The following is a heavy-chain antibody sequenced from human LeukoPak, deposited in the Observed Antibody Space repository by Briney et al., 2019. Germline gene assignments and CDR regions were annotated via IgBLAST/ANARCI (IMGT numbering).Heavy chain of an antibody. CDR2: ISSSGSTI. Sequence: GGSLRHSCAASGFTFDDYGMSWVRQAPWKGLEWVSDISSSGSTIYYADSVKGRFTISRDNAKNSLYLQMNSLRAEDTAVYYCARDHRGYSYGYRYYYYMDVWGKGTTVTISS. CDR3: ARDHRGYSYGYRYYYYMDV. J-gene: IGHJ6*03. CDR1: GFTFDDYG. V-gene: IGHV3-11*01. D-gene: IGHD5-18*01.